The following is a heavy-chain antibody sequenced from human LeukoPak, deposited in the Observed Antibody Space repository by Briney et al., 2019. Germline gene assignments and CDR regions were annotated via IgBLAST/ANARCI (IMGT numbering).Heavy chain of an antibody. CDR2: INHSGST. CDR3: ARRAAVAGTGYYFDY. V-gene: IGHV4-34*01. D-gene: IGHD6-19*01. J-gene: IGHJ4*02. CDR1: GGSFSGYY. Sequence: PSETLSLTCAVYGGSFSGYYWSWIRQPQGKGLEWIGEINHSGSTNYNPSLKSRVTISVDTSKNQFSLKLSSVTAADTAVYYCARRAAVAGTGYYFDYWGQGTLVTVSS.